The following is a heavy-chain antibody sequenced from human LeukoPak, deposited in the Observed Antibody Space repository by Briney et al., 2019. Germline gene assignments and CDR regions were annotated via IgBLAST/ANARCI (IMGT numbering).Heavy chain of an antibody. CDR2: INHSGST. CDR3: ARRGYSFGS. D-gene: IGHD2-2*03. V-gene: IGHV4-34*01. Sequence: SETLSLTCAVYGGSFSGYYWSWIRQPPGKGLEWIGEINHSGSTNYNPSLKSRVTISVDTSKNQFSLKLSSVTAADTAAYYCARRGYSFGSWGQGTLVTVSS. CDR1: GGSFSGYY. J-gene: IGHJ5*02.